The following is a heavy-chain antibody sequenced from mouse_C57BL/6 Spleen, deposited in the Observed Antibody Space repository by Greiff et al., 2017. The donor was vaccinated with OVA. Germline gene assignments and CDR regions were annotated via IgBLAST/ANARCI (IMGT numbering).Heavy chain of an antibody. CDR2: IDPEDGET. CDR1: GFNIKDYY. D-gene: IGHD1-1*01. J-gene: IGHJ3*01. Sequence: EVKLMESGAELVKPGASVKLSCTASGFNIKDYYMHWVKQRTEQGLEWIGRIDPEDGETKYAPKFQGKATITADTSSNTAYLQLSSLTSEDTAVYYCALSYYDGSSPFAYWGQGTLVTVSA. CDR3: ALSYYDGSSPFAY. V-gene: IGHV14-2*01.